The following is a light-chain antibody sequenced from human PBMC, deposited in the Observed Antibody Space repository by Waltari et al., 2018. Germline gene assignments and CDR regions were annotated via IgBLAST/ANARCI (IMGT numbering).Light chain of an antibody. J-gene: IGKJ3*01. Sequence: DIQMTQSPSSLSAFVGDRVAITCRASQDIKNYLNWYKQKPGKGPQLLIYAASNLQNGVPSRFSGSCSGTDFTLTISSLQPDDFATYYCQQSYSTLPFTFGPGTKVDIK. CDR1: QDIKNY. CDR2: AAS. CDR3: QQSYSTLPFT. V-gene: IGKV1-39*01.